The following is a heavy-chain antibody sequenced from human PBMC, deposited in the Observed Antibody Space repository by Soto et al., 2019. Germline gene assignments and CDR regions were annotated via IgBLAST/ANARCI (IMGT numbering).Heavy chain of an antibody. CDR3: ATIGDVTFHY. J-gene: IGHJ4*02. CDR1: GLAFSTYW. Sequence: GGSLRLSCTTSGLAFSTYWMAWVRQAPGKGLEWVGNTKPDETETYYAGSVEGRFTISRDNAKSSLYLQMDSLRVGDTAVYYCATIGDVTFHYWGQGTPVTVS. V-gene: IGHV3-7*02. CDR2: TKPDETET. D-gene: IGHD4-4*01.